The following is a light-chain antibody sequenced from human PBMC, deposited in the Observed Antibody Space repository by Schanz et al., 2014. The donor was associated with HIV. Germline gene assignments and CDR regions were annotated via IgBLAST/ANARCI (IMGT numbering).Light chain of an antibody. CDR2: NTY. CDR3: QSYDSSLRVVV. Sequence: QSVLTQPPSASGTPGQRVTISCSGSSSNFRSNAVHWYQQLPGTAPKLVIYNTYHRPSGVPDRFSGSQSGASASLAISGLQSEDEADYYCQSYDSSLRVVVFGGGTKLTVL. J-gene: IGLJ2*01. CDR1: SSNFRSNA. V-gene: IGLV1-44*01.